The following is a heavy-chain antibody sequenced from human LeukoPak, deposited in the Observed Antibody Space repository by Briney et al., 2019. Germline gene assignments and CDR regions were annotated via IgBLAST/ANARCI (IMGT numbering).Heavy chain of an antibody. Sequence: SGTLSLTCAVSGGSISSSNWWSWVRQPPGKGLEWIGEIYHSGSTNYNPSLKSRVTISVDKSKNQFSLKLSSVTAADTAVYYCARREDCSSTSCYGDWFDPWGQGTLVTVSS. CDR1: GGSISSSNW. J-gene: IGHJ5*02. V-gene: IGHV4-4*02. CDR3: ARREDCSSTSCYGDWFDP. CDR2: IYHSGST. D-gene: IGHD2-2*01.